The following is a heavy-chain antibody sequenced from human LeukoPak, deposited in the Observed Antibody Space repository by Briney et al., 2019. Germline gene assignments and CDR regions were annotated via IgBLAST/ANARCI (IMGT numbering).Heavy chain of an antibody. D-gene: IGHD3-22*01. Sequence: VASVKVSCKASGYTFTGYYIHWVRQAPGQGLEWVGWINPNSGGTNYAQKFQGRVTMTRDTSISTAYMELSRLRSDDTAVYYCARAHYYDSSGYYLYNWFDPWGQGTLVTVSS. CDR2: INPNSGGT. CDR3: ARAHYYDSSGYYLYNWFDP. CDR1: GYTFTGYY. V-gene: IGHV1-2*02. J-gene: IGHJ5*02.